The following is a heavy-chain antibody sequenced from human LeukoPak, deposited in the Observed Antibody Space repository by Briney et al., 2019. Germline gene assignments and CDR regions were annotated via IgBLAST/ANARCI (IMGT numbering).Heavy chain of an antibody. J-gene: IGHJ2*01. V-gene: IGHV3-21*01. CDR1: GFTFSSYP. CDR2: ISTTSCNI. CDR3: ARDQSPSYSGWFRWYVGL. Sequence: AGSLRLPCAASGFTFSSYPMSWVRQAPGKGLEWLSYISTTSCNIHYADSVKGRITVSRDNAKNSLYLQMNSLGVEDTAIYYCARDQSPSYSGWFRWYVGLWGRGTLVTVSS. D-gene: IGHD6-19*01.